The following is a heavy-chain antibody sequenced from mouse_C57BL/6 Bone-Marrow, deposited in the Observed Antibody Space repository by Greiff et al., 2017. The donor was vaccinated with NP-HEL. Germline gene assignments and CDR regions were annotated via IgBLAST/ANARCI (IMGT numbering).Heavy chain of an antibody. CDR2: IHPNSGST. Sequence: VQLQQPGAELVKPGASVKLSCKASGYTFTSYWMHWVKQRPGQGLEWIGMIHPNSGSTNYNEKFKSKATLTVDKSSSTAYMQLSSLTSEDSAVYYCARRHGSSSWYFDVWGTGTTVTVSS. J-gene: IGHJ1*03. D-gene: IGHD1-1*01. V-gene: IGHV1-64*01. CDR1: GYTFTSYW. CDR3: ARRHGSSSWYFDV.